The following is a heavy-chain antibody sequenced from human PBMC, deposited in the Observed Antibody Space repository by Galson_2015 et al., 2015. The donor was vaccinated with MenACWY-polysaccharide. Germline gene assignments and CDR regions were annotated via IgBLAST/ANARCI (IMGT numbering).Heavy chain of an antibody. D-gene: IGHD1-1*01. J-gene: IGHJ2*01. CDR2: IHATGST. V-gene: IGHV4-4*07. Sequence: TLSLTCTVSHDSISSSYWSWFRQSADKGLEWIGRIHATGSTTYNPSFRSRVAMSVDLPRKNFSLRLASVTASDTAIYYCARRSLDNWYFDLWGRGTLVTVSS. CDR3: ARRSLDNWYFDL. CDR1: HDSISSSY.